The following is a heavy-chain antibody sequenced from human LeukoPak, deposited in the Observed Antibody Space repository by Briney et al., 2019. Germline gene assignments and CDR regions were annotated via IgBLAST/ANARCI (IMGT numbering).Heavy chain of an antibody. CDR1: GFTFRSYA. V-gene: IGHV3-23*01. CDR2: ISGSGGDT. CDR3: AKVVGGIVVVTPGYYFDY. J-gene: IGHJ4*02. Sequence: GGSLRLSCAASGFTFRSYAIYWVRQAPGKGLEWVSGISGSGGDTYFADSVKGRFTISRDNSKNTVFLQMNSLRAEDTAVYYCAKVVGGIVVVTPGYYFDYWGQGTLVTVSS. D-gene: IGHD3-22*01.